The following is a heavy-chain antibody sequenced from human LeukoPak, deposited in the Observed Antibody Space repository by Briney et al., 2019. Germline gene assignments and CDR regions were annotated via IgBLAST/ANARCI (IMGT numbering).Heavy chain of an antibody. D-gene: IGHD6-19*01. CDR1: GGSISSYY. J-gene: IGHJ5*02. CDR2: IYYTGST. Sequence: SETLSLTCTVSGGSISSYYWSWIRQPPGKGLEWIGYIYYTGSTNYNASLKSRVTISVDTSKNQFSLKLTSVTAADTAVYYCARRAAVSGTGVWFDPWGQGTLVTVSS. V-gene: IGHV4-59*08. CDR3: ARRAAVSGTGVWFDP.